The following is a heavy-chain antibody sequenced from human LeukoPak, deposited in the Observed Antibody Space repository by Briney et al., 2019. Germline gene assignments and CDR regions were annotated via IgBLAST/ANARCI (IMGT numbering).Heavy chain of an antibody. CDR3: AREKGGGNPMAFDY. D-gene: IGHD4-23*01. CDR1: GGTFSSYA. CDR2: IIPILGIA. V-gene: IGHV1-69*04. Sequence: SVKVSCKASGGTFSSYAISWVRQAPGQGLEWMGRIIPILGIANYAQKFQGRVAITADKSTSTAYMELSSLRSEDTAVYYCAREKGGGNPMAFDYWGQGTLVTVSS. J-gene: IGHJ4*02.